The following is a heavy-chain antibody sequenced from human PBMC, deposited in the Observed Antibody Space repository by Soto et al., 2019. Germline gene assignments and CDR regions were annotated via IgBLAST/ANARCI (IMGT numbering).Heavy chain of an antibody. D-gene: IGHD6-19*01. CDR3: VRVRSSGWGSFDI. Sequence: QVQLVQSGAEVKKPGASGKVSCKPSGYTFTSYDINWVRQATGQGLEWMGWMNPNSGNTDYAQKFQGRVTMTRNTSISTAYMEVTSLRFEDTAVYYCVRVRSSGWGSFDIWGQGTVVTVSS. CDR2: MNPNSGNT. V-gene: IGHV1-8*01. J-gene: IGHJ3*02. CDR1: GYTFTSYD.